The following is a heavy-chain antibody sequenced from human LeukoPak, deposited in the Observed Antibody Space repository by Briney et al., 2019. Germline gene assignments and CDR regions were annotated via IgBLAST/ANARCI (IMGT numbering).Heavy chain of an antibody. CDR2: IRSKGYGGTT. Sequence: GGSLRLSCAASGFTFSSYAMNWVRQAPGKGLEWVGFIRSKGYGGTTEYAASVKARFTISRDDSKSIAYLQINSLKTEDTAVYYCTRGAVTTTYYYYYMDVWGKGTTVTVSS. CDR1: GFTFSSYA. CDR3: TRGAVTTTYYYYYMDV. J-gene: IGHJ6*03. V-gene: IGHV3-49*04. D-gene: IGHD4-11*01.